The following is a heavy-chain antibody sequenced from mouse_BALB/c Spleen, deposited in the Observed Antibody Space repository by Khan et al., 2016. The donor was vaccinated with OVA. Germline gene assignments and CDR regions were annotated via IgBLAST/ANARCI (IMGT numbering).Heavy chain of an antibody. J-gene: IGHJ2*01. V-gene: IGHV1-20*02. CDR3: ARIYGSYCDY. CDR1: GYSFTGYF. Sequence: VQLQQSGPELVKPGASVKISCKASGYSFTGYFMNWVMQSHGKSLEWIGRINPHFGETFYNQKFVGKATLTVDESSSTAHMELRSLASEDSAVYYCARIYGSYCDYWGQGTTLTVSS. CDR2: INPHFGET. D-gene: IGHD1-1*01.